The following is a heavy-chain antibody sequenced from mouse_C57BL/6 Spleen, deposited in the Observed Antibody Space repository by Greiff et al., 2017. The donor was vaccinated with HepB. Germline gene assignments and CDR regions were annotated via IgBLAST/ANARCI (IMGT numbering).Heavy chain of an antibody. CDR3: TRVHYGSSAYFDV. CDR2: IDPETGGT. V-gene: IGHV1-15*01. Sequence: VKLMESGAELVRPGASVTLSCKASGYTFTDYEMHWVKQTPVHGLEWIGAIDPETGGTAYNQKFKGKAILTADKSSSTAYMELRSLTSEDSAVYYCTRVHYGSSAYFDVWGTGTTVTVSS. J-gene: IGHJ1*03. D-gene: IGHD1-1*01. CDR1: GYTFTDYE.